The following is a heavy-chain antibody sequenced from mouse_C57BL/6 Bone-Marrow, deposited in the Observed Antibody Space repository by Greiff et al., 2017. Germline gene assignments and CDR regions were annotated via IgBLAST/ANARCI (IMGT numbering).Heavy chain of an antibody. CDR2: IHPNSGST. CDR1: GYTFTSYW. CDR3: ARRSLWLRRRESLDYAMDY. V-gene: IGHV1-64*01. Sequence: VQLQQSGAELVKPGASVKLSCKASGYTFTSYWMHWVKQRPGQGLEWIGMIHPNSGSTNYNEKFKSKATLTVDKSSSTAYMQLSSLTSEDSAVYYCARRSLWLRRRESLDYAMDYWGQGTSVTVSS. J-gene: IGHJ4*01. D-gene: IGHD2-2*01.